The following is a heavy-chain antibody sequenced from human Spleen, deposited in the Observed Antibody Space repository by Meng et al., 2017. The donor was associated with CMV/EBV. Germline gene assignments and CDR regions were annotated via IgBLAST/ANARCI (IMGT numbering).Heavy chain of an antibody. V-gene: IGHV4-4*02. CDR2: IYHSGST. D-gene: IGHD3-3*01. Sequence: SETLSLTCAVSGGSISSSNWWSWVRQPPGKGLEWIGEIYHSGSTNYNPSLRSRVTISVDKSKNQFSLKLSSVTAADTAVYYCARGVFGVVTPPLDPWGQGTLVTVSS. CDR3: ARGVFGVVTPPLDP. J-gene: IGHJ5*02. CDR1: GGSISSSNW.